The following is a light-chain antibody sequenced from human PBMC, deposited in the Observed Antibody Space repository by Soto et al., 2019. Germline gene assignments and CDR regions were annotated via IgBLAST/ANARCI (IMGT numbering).Light chain of an antibody. CDR3: SSYAGSNNFKV. Sequence: QSALTQPPSASGSPGQSVTISCTGTSSDVGGYNYVSWYQQHPGKAPKLMIYDVSKRPSGVPDRFSGSKSGNTASLTVSGLQAEDEADYYCSSYAGSNNFKVFGGGTKLTVL. J-gene: IGLJ2*01. V-gene: IGLV2-8*01. CDR2: DVS. CDR1: SSDVGGYNY.